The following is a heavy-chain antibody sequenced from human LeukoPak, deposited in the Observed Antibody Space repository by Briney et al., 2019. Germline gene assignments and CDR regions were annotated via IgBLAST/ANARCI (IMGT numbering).Heavy chain of an antibody. J-gene: IGHJ3*02. Sequence: RASVKVSCKASGYTFTGYYMHWVRQAPGQGLEWMGWINPNSGGTNYAQKFQGWVTMTRDTSISTAYMELSRLRSDDTAVYYCARTTPIRTKQWLDSHDAFDIWGQGTMVTVSS. CDR3: ARTTPIRTKQWLDSHDAFDI. CDR1: GYTFTGYY. CDR2: INPNSGGT. D-gene: IGHD6-19*01. V-gene: IGHV1-2*04.